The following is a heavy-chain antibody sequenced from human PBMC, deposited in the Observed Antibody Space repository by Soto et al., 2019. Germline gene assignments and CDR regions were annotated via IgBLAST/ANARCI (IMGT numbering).Heavy chain of an antibody. J-gene: IGHJ4*02. Sequence: QVQLVQSGAEVKKPGASVKVSCKASGYTFTTSSITWVRQAPGHGLEWMGWISAYDGHTNYAQKVQGRVTMTTDTSTSTAYMELRSLRSDATAVYYCARSGREPDFWGQGTLVTVSS. V-gene: IGHV1-18*01. CDR2: ISAYDGHT. CDR3: ARSGREPDF. CDR1: GYTFTTSS.